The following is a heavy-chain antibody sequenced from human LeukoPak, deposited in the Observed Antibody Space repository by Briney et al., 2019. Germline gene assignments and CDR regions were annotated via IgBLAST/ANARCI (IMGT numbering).Heavy chain of an antibody. J-gene: IGHJ4*02. CDR1: GGSFSGYY. CDR3: ARGGQYVLRYFDWLTRARFDY. V-gene: IGHV4-34*01. D-gene: IGHD3-9*01. Sequence: SETLSLTCAVYGGSFSGYYWSWIRQPPGKGLEWIGEINHRGSTNYNPSLKSRVTISVDTSKNQFSLKLSSVTAADTAVYYCARGGQYVLRYFDWLTRARFDYWGQGTLVTVSS. CDR2: INHRGST.